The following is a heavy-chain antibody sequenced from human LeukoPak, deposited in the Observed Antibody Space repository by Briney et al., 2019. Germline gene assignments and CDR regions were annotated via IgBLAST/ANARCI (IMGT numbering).Heavy chain of an antibody. Sequence: PSETLSLTCTVSGGSISSGDYYWRWIRQPPGKGLEWIGYIYDSGSTYYNPSLKGRITISVDTSENRFSLKLSSVTATDTAVYYCARDCSGGSCYGAFDIWGQGTMVTVSS. CDR1: GGSISSGDYY. CDR2: IYDSGST. J-gene: IGHJ3*02. D-gene: IGHD2-15*01. CDR3: ARDCSGGSCYGAFDI. V-gene: IGHV4-30-4*01.